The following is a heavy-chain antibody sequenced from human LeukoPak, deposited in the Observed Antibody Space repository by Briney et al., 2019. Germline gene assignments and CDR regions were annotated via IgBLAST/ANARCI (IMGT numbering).Heavy chain of an antibody. V-gene: IGHV3-21*01. J-gene: IGHJ5*02. Sequence: GGSLRLSCAASGFTFSSYSMNWVGQAPGKGLEWVSSISSSSSYIYYADSVKGRFTISRDNAKNSLYLQMNSLRAEDTAVYYCAREAAEQQLVGWFDPWGQGTLVTVSS. CDR3: AREAAEQQLVGWFDP. CDR2: ISSSSSYI. CDR1: GFTFSSYS. D-gene: IGHD6-13*01.